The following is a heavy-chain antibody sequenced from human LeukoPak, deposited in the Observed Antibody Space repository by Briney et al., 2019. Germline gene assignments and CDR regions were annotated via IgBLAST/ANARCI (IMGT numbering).Heavy chain of an antibody. CDR3: ATTTVTTNDY. CDR2: ISYDGSNK. J-gene: IGHJ4*02. V-gene: IGHV3-30-3*01. Sequence: GGSLGLSCAASGFTFSSYAMHWVRQAPGKGLEWVAVISYDGSNKYYADSVKGRFTISRDNSKNTLYLQMNSLGAEDTAVYYCATTTVTTNDYWGQGTLVTVSS. CDR1: GFTFSSYA. D-gene: IGHD4-17*01.